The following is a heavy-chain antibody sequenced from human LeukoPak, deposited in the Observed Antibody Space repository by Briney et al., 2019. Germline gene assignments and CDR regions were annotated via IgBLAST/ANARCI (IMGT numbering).Heavy chain of an antibody. V-gene: IGHV3-7*01. CDR3: ARDMYYYDSSGYYDFDY. CDR1: GFTFSSYL. D-gene: IGHD3-22*01. Sequence: PGGSLRLSCAASGFTFSSYLMSWVRQAPGKGLEWVANIKQDGSEKYYVDSVKGRFTISRDNAKNSLYLQMNSLRAEDTAVYYCARDMYYYDSSGYYDFDYWGQGTLVTVSS. J-gene: IGHJ4*02. CDR2: IKQDGSEK.